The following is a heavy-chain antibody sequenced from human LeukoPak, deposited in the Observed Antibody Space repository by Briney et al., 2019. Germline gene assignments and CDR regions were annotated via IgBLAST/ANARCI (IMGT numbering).Heavy chain of an antibody. Sequence: PGGSLRLSCAASGFTFSSYATHWVRQAPGKGLEWVAVISYDGSNKYYADSVKGRFTISRDNSKNTLRLEMNSLRAEDTAVYYCAKDSGSGTQRPDHWGQGSLVTVSS. D-gene: IGHD1-26*01. CDR1: GFTFSSYA. J-gene: IGHJ5*02. CDR3: AKDSGSGTQRPDH. V-gene: IGHV3-30-3*02. CDR2: ISYDGSNK.